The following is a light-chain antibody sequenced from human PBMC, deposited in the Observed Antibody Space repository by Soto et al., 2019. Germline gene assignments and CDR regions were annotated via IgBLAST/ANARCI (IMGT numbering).Light chain of an antibody. V-gene: IGLV2-14*01. CDR1: SSDVGGYNY. Sequence: SVLTQPASVSGSPGQSITISCTGTSSDVGGYNYVSWYQQHPGKAPKLMIYDVSNRPSGVSNRFSGSKSGNTASLTISGLQAEDEADYYCSSYTSSVYVFGTGTKLTVL. CDR2: DVS. CDR3: SSYTSSVYV. J-gene: IGLJ1*01.